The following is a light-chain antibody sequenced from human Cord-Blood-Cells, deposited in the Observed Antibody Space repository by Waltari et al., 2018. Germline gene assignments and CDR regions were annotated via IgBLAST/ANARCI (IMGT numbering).Light chain of an antibody. V-gene: IGKV3-11*01. CDR3: QQRSNWPLT. CDR2: DAS. J-gene: IGKJ4*01. CDR1: QSVSSY. Sequence: EIVLPQSPATLSLSPGARATLSCRASQSVSSYLAWYQQKPGQAPRLLIYDASNRATGIPARFSGSGSGTDFTLTISSLEPEDFAVYDCQQRSNWPLTFGGGTKVEIK.